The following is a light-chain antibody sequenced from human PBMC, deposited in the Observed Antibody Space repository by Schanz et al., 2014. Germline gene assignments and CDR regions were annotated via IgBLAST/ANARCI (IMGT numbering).Light chain of an antibody. CDR1: QSVGSN. Sequence: EIVMTQSPATLSVSPGDGATLSCRTSQSVGSNLAWYQQKPGQAPRLLIYGASSRATGIPDRFSGSGSGTDFTLTISRLEPEDFAVYYCQQYNNWPPYTFGQGTKLEIK. J-gene: IGKJ2*01. V-gene: IGKV3D-15*01. CDR2: GAS. CDR3: QQYNNWPPYT.